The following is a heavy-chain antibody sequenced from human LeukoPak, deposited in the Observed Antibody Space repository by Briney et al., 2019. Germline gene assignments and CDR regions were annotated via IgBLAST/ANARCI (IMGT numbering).Heavy chain of an antibody. J-gene: IGHJ4*02. D-gene: IGHD4-17*01. CDR3: ARSGYYGDTPAVDY. CDR2: IYYSGST. Sequence: SETLSLTCTVSGGSISSYYWSWIRQPPGKGLEWIGYIYYSGSTNYNPSLKSRVTISVDTSKNQFSLKLSSVTAADTAVYYCARSGYYGDTPAVDYWGQGTLVTVSS. CDR1: GGSISSYY. V-gene: IGHV4-59*08.